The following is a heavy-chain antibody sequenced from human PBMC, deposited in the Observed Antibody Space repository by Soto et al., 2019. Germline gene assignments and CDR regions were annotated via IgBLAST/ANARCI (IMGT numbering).Heavy chain of an antibody. D-gene: IGHD6-13*01. Sequence: QVQLVESGGGVVQPGRSLRLSCAASGFTFSSYGMHWVRQAPGKGLEWVAVISYDGSNKYYADSVKGRFTISRDNSKNTLYLQMNSLRAEDTAVYYCVGSYSSSWDYYYGMDVWGQGNTVTVSS. CDR3: VGSYSSSWDYYYGMDV. CDR2: ISYDGSNK. V-gene: IGHV3-30*03. J-gene: IGHJ6*02. CDR1: GFTFSSYG.